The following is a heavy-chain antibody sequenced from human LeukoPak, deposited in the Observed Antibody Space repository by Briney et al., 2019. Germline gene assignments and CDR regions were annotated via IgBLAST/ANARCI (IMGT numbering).Heavy chain of an antibody. V-gene: IGHV4-34*01. J-gene: IGHJ5*02. CDR2: INHSGST. Sequence: ASETLSLTCAVFGGSFSGYYWSWIRQPPGKGLEWIGEINHSGSTNYNPSLKSRVTISVDPSKNQFSLKLSSLTAADTAVFYCARGNRHPSGLWELLPQNWFDPWGQGTLVTVSS. CDR3: ARGNRHPSGLWELLPQNWFDP. D-gene: IGHD1-26*01. CDR1: GGSFSGYY.